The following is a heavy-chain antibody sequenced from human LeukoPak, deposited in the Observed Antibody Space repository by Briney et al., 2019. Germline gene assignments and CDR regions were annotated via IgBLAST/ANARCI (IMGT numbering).Heavy chain of an antibody. D-gene: IGHD3-16*01. CDR1: GFTFSDYY. J-gene: IGHJ4*02. V-gene: IGHV3-11*01. CDR2: ISSSGSTI. CDR3: ARSSVWGSSASFLDY. Sequence: NPGGSLRLSCAASGFTFSDYYMSWIRQAPGKGLEWVSYISSSGSTIYYADSVKGRFTISRDNAKNSLYLQMNSLRAEDTAMYYYARSSVWGSSASFLDYWGQGTLVTVSS.